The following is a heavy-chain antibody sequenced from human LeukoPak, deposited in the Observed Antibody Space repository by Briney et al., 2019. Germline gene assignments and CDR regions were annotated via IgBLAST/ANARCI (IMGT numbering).Heavy chain of an antibody. CDR1: GFTFTSSA. CDR3: AADPFYYYDSSGYQYYYYGMDV. V-gene: IGHV1-58*02. J-gene: IGHJ6*02. Sequence: ASVKASCKASGFTFTSSAMQWVRQARGQRLEWIGWIVVGSGNTNYAQKFQERVTITRDMSTSTAYMELSSLRSEDTAVYYCAADPFYYYDSSGYQYYYYGMDVWGQGTTVTVSS. D-gene: IGHD3-22*01. CDR2: IVVGSGNT.